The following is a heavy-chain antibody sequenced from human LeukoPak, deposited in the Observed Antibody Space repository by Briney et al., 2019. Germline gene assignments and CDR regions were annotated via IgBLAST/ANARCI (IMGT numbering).Heavy chain of an antibody. Sequence: TTSETLSLTCTVSGGSISSYYWSWIRQPPWKGLEWIGYIYYSGSTNYNPSLKSRVTISVDTSKNQFSLKLSSVPAADTAVYYCARGGEWELLPDYFDYWGQGTLVTVSS. CDR1: GGSISSYY. CDR2: IYYSGST. V-gene: IGHV4-59*01. CDR3: ARGGEWELLPDYFDY. D-gene: IGHD1-26*01. J-gene: IGHJ4*02.